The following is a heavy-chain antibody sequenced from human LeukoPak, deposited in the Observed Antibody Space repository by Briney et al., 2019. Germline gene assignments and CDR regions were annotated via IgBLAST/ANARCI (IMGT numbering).Heavy chain of an antibody. D-gene: IGHD2-2*02. CDR1: GFTLSDYW. J-gene: IGHJ4*02. V-gene: IGHV3-7*01. CDR3: ARDRIVVPAAIYFDY. Sequence: GGSLRLSCAASGFTLSDYWMSWVRHVPGKGLEWVANIKQDGSEKYYVDSVNGRFTISRDNAKNSLYLPVNSLRAEDTAVYYCARDRIVVPAAIYFDYWGQGTLVTVSS. CDR2: IKQDGSEK.